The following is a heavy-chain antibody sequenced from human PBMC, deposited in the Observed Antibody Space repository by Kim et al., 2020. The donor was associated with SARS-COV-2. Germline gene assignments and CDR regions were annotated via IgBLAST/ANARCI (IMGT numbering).Heavy chain of an antibody. V-gene: IGHV3-30*01. D-gene: IGHD6-13*01. J-gene: IGHJ6*02. Sequence: VTGRLTISRDNSKNTLYLQMNSLRAEDTAVYYCARDLHSSSLYYCYGMDVWGQGTTVTVSS. CDR3: ARDLHSSSLYYCYGMDV.